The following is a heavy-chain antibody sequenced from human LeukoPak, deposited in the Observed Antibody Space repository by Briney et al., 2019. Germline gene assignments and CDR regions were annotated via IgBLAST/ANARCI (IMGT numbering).Heavy chain of an antibody. V-gene: IGHV1-2*02. CDR3: ARGSITIFLRLDYFDY. CDR2: INPNSGGT. J-gene: IGHJ4*02. D-gene: IGHD3-3*01. CDR1: GYTFTGYY. Sequence: ASVKVSCKASGYTFTGYYMHWVRQAPGQGLEWMGWINPNSGGTNYAQKFQGRVTMTRDTSISTAYMELSRLRSDDTAVYYCARGSITIFLRLDYFDYWGQGTLVTVSS.